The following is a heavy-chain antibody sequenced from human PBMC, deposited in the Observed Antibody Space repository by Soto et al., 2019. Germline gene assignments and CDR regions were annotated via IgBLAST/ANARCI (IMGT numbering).Heavy chain of an antibody. Sequence: SETLSLTCLVSGGSISARNWWSWVRQAPGKGLEWIGEVFHNGDTTYSPSLRSRVTISVDKSKNQFSLHLTSVTAADTAVYYCTRLIYDSRLNYFYFDLWGQGALVTVSS. V-gene: IGHV4-4*02. J-gene: IGHJ4*02. CDR2: VFHNGDT. CDR1: GGSISARNW. D-gene: IGHD3-22*01. CDR3: TRLIYDSRLNYFYFDL.